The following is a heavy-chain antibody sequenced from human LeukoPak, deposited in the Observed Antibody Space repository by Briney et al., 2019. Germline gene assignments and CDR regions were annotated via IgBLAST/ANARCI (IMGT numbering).Heavy chain of an antibody. V-gene: IGHV3-23*01. J-gene: IGHJ4*02. CDR3: ARGGYSDNSGYQPLNY. Sequence: GGSLRLSCAASGFTFSSYAMNWVRQAPGKGLEWVSSISASGRNTYSADSVKGRFTISRDNSKNTLYLQMNSLRAEDTAVYYCARGGYSDNSGYQPLNYWGQGTLVTVSS. CDR2: ISASGRNT. CDR1: GFTFSSYA. D-gene: IGHD3-22*01.